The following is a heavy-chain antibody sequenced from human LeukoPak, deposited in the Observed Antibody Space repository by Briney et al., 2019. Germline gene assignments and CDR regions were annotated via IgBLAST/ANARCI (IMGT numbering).Heavy chain of an antibody. V-gene: IGHV3-23*01. CDR2: IFGSGGSP. J-gene: IGHJ4*02. CDR1: GFTFGSHA. D-gene: IGHD5-18*01. CDR3: GKTTVGYSSGQKPAWPVDY. Sequence: GGSLRLSCEASGFTFGSHAMYWVRQAPGKGLEWVAGIFGSGGSPHYADSVKGRFTISRDNPRNTVYLQINSLRDEDTAVFYCGKTTVGYSSGQKPAWPVDYWGQGTLVTVSS.